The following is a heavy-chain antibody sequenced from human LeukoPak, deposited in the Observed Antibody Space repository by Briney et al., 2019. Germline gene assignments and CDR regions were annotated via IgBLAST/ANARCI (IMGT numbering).Heavy chain of an antibody. CDR2: IYYSGST. Sequence: GSLRLSCAASGFTFRNAWMSWVRQAPGKGLEWIGYIYYSGSTNDNPSLKSRVIISVDTSKNQFSLKLSSVTAADTAVYYCARNAHYYDSSGYQNWFDPWGQGTLVTVSS. CDR3: ARNAHYYDSSGYQNWFDP. V-gene: IGHV4-59*01. CDR1: GFTFRNAW. J-gene: IGHJ5*02. D-gene: IGHD3-22*01.